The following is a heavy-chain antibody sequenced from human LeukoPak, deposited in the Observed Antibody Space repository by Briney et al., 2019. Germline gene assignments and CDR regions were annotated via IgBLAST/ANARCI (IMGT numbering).Heavy chain of an antibody. CDR2: IWYDGSNN. CDR1: GFTFSDYA. Sequence: GGSLTLSCAASGFTFSDYAIHWVRQAPGKGLEWVGFIWYDGSNNYHADSVKGRFTIPRDNSNNMVYLQMNSLRSEDTAVYYCAKDKGLISGKYYFDYWGQGALVTVPS. J-gene: IGHJ4*02. V-gene: IGHV3-30*02. CDR3: AKDKGLISGKYYFDY. D-gene: IGHD1-26*01.